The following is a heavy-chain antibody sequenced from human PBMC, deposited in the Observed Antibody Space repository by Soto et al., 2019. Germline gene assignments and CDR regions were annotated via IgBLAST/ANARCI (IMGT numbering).Heavy chain of an antibody. CDR2: ISSSSTTI. CDR1: GFTFSSYS. CDR3: ARDGYEQQLVPRYYGMDV. D-gene: IGHD6-13*01. J-gene: IGHJ6*02. Sequence: GGSLRLSCAASGFTFSSYSMNWVRQAPGKGLEWVSYISSSSTTIYYADSVKGRFTISRDNAKNSLYLQVNSLRDEDTAVYYCARDGYEQQLVPRYYGMDVWGQGTTVTVSS. V-gene: IGHV3-48*02.